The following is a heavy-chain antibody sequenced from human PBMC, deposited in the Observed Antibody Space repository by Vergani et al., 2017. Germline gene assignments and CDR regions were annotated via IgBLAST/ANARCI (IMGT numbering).Heavy chain of an antibody. D-gene: IGHD5-18*01. CDR2: ISSSSSYI. CDR3: ARGHSVDKARVPRDYMDV. J-gene: IGHJ6*03. Sequence: EVQLVESGGGLVKPGGSLRLSCAASGFTFSSYSMNWVRQAPGKGLEWVSSISSSSSYIYYADSVKGRFTISRDNAKNSLYLQMNSLGAEDTAVYYCARGHSVDKARVPRDYMDVWGKGTTVTVSS. CDR1: GFTFSSYS. V-gene: IGHV3-21*01.